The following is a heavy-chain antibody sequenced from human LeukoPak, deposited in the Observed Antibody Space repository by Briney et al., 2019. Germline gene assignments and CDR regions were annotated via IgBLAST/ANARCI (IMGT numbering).Heavy chain of an antibody. D-gene: IGHD6-13*01. Sequence: PGGSLRLSCAASGFTFRTYWMNWVRQAPGKGLVRVSRIESDGSSTSYADSVKGRFTISRDSAANTLYLQMNSLRAEDTAVYYCARGSWSAAGTSIDYWGQGTLVTVSS. J-gene: IGHJ4*02. CDR2: IESDGSST. CDR1: GFTFRTYW. V-gene: IGHV3-74*01. CDR3: ARGSWSAAGTSIDY.